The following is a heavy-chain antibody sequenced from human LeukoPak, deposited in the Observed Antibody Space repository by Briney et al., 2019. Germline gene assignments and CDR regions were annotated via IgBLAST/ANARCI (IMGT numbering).Heavy chain of an antibody. V-gene: IGHV4-59*08. Sequence: PSETLSLTCTVSGGSTSRDFWNWIRQPPGKGLEWIGDIDYSGRTNYNPSLKSRVTISVDTSKNQFSLKLSPVTAADTAVYYCARHLWRGGTTDSFDIWGRGTMVSVSS. CDR1: GGSTSRDF. CDR3: ARHLWRGGTTDSFDI. CDR2: IDYSGRT. D-gene: IGHD3-10*01. J-gene: IGHJ3*02.